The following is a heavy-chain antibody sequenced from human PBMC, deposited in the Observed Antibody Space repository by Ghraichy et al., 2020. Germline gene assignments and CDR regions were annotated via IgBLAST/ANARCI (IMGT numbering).Heavy chain of an antibody. V-gene: IGHV4-39*01. J-gene: IGHJ5*02. CDR1: GGSISGSSYY. D-gene: IGHD4-11*01. CDR2: IYYGGST. CDR3: ARLTNKYWFDP. Sequence: ETLSLTCSVSGGSISGSSYYWGWIRQPPGKGLEWIASIYYGGSTYYNPSLKSRVTISVDTSKNQFSLRLSSVTAADTALYYCARLTNKYWFDPWGQGTLVTVSS.